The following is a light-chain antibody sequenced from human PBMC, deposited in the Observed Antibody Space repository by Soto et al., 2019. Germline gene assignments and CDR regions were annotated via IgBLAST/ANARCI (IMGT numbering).Light chain of an antibody. Sequence: EIMMTQSPATLSVSPGERATLSCRASQSVSNNLAWYQQKPGQAPRLLIYYASTRATGIPARFSGSGSGTEFTLTISILQSKDFALYYCQQYNNWPPITFGQGTRLEIK. CDR2: YAS. CDR1: QSVSNN. V-gene: IGKV3-15*01. CDR3: QQYNNWPPIT. J-gene: IGKJ5*01.